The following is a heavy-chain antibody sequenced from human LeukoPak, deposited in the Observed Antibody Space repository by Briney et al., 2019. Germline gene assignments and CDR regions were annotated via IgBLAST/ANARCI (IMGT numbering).Heavy chain of an antibody. D-gene: IGHD4-17*01. CDR1: GGSISSGDYY. J-gene: IGHJ4*02. CDR2: IYYSGST. CDR3: ARYTATTVTFDY. Sequence: SETLSLTCTVSGGSISSGDYYWSWIRQPPGKGLEWIGYIYYSGSTYYNPSLKSRVTISVDTSENQFSLKLSSVTAADTAVYYCARYTATTVTFDYWGQGTLVTVSS. V-gene: IGHV4-30-4*01.